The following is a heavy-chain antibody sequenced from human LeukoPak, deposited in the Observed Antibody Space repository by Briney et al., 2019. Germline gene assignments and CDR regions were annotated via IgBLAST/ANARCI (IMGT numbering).Heavy chain of an antibody. CDR1: GFTFDDYA. CDR2: ISWNSGSI. Sequence: GGSLRLSCAASGFTFDDYAMHWVRQAPGKGLEWVSGISWNSGSIGYADSVKGRFTISRDNAKNSLYLQMNSLRAEDTAVYYCARESFYYGSGRFDPWGQGTLVTVSS. V-gene: IGHV3-9*01. J-gene: IGHJ5*02. CDR3: ARESFYYGSGRFDP. D-gene: IGHD3-10*01.